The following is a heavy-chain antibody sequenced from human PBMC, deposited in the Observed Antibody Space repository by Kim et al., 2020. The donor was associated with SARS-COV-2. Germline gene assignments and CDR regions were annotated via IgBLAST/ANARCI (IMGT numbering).Heavy chain of an antibody. CDR2: IRSKVYREIP. Sequence: GGSLRLSCTASGFSIYDYAMTWVRQAPNKGLEWIGFIRSKVYREIPEYAASVEGRFTFSRDDSKNIAYLQMNSLKTEDTAVYYCSRGVDVPAATYYMDVWGKGTTVTVSS. D-gene: IGHD2-2*01. CDR1: GFSIYDYA. CDR3: SRGVDVPAATYYMDV. V-gene: IGHV3-49*04. J-gene: IGHJ6*03.